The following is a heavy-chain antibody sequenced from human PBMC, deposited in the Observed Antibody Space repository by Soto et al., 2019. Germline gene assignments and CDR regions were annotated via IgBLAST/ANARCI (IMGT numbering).Heavy chain of an antibody. D-gene: IGHD5-12*01. V-gene: IGHV3-23*01. CDR3: AKPPYEYHCNPNPSYYYGMDV. J-gene: IGHJ6*02. CDR2: ISGSGGST. Sequence: GGSLRLSCAASGCTFSSYAMSWVRQAPGKGLEWVSAISGSGGSTYYADSEKGRLTISRDNSKNTRYLKMNSLRAEETAVYNCAKPPYEYHCNPNPSYYYGMDVWGQGTTVTVSS. CDR1: GCTFSSYA.